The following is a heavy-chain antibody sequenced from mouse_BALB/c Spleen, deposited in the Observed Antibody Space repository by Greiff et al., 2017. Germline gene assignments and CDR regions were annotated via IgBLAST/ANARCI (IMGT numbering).Heavy chain of an antibody. V-gene: IGHV5-9-4*01. J-gene: IGHJ2*01. CDR1: GFTFSSYA. CDR2: ISSGGSYT. CDR3: ARDLFDY. Sequence: EVQLVESGGGLVKPGGSLKLSCAASGFTFSSYAMSWVRQSPEKRLEWVAEISSGGSYTYYPDTVTGRFTISRDNAKNTLYLEMSSLRSEDTAMYYCARDLFDYWGQGTTLTVSS.